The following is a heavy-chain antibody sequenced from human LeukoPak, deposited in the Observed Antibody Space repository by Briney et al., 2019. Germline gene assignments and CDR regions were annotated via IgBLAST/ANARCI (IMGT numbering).Heavy chain of an antibody. Sequence: SETLSLTCTVSGGSISSYYWSWIRQPPGKGLEWIGYIYYSGSTNYNPSLKSRVTISVDTSKNQFSLKLSSVTAADTAVYYCARTTEGYCRGRSCYSYYYYMDVWGKGTTVTISS. CDR2: IYYSGST. CDR1: GGSISSYY. V-gene: IGHV4-59*01. D-gene: IGHD2-15*01. CDR3: ARTTEGYCRGRSCYSYYYYMDV. J-gene: IGHJ6*03.